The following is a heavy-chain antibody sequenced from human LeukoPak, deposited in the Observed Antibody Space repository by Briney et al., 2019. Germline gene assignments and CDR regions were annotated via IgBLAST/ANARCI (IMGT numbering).Heavy chain of an antibody. J-gene: IGHJ4*02. Sequence: SETLSLTCTVSGGSISSGDYYWSWIRQPPGKGLEWIGYIFYSGGTYYNPSLKSRVTISVDTSKNQFSLKLSSVTAADTAVYYCARDLGYSYGIDYWGQGTLVTVSS. D-gene: IGHD5-18*01. V-gene: IGHV4-30-4*01. CDR1: GGSISSGDYY. CDR3: ARDLGYSYGIDY. CDR2: IFYSGGT.